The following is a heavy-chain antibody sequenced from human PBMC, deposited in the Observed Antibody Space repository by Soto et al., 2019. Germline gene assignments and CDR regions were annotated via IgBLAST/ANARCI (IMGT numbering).Heavy chain of an antibody. V-gene: IGHV1-18*01. CDR2: ISAYNGNT. Sequence: QVPLVQSGAEVKKPGASVKVSCKASGYTFTSYGISWVRQAPGQGLEWMGWISAYNGNTNYAQKIQGRVTMTTDTSTSTAYMELRSLRSDDTAVYYCARDSLPVDTAMVLAFDIWGQGTMVTVSS. CDR3: ARDSLPVDTAMVLAFDI. CDR1: GYTFTSYG. D-gene: IGHD5-18*01. J-gene: IGHJ3*02.